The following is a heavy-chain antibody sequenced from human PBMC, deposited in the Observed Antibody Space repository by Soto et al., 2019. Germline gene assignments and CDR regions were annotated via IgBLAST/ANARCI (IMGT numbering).Heavy chain of an antibody. CDR3: ASWWRKYYGMDV. V-gene: IGHV3-48*03. Sequence: GGSLRLSCAASGFIFSSYEVNWVRQAPGKGLEWVSFISSSGSTIYYADSVKGRFTISRDNAKNSLYLQMNSLRAEDTAVYYCASWWRKYYGMDVWGQGTTVTVSS. CDR2: ISSSGSTI. CDR1: GFIFSSYE. D-gene: IGHD2-15*01. J-gene: IGHJ6*02.